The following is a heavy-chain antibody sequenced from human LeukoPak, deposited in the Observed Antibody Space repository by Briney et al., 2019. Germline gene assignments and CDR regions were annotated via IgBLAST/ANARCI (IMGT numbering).Heavy chain of an antibody. V-gene: IGHV3-23*01. CDR1: GFTFSSYA. J-gene: IGHJ4*02. D-gene: IGHD2-15*01. Sequence: PGGSLRLSCAASGFTFSSYAMSWVRQAPGKGLEWVSGTSGSGGSTYYTGSVKGRFTISRDNSKNTLYLQMSSLRAEDTAVYYCAKGFDIWYSFVDYWGQGTLVTVSS. CDR3: AKGFDIWYSFVDY. CDR2: TSGSGGST.